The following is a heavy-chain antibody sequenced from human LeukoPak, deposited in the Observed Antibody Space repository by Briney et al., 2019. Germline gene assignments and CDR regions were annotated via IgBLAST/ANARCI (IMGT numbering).Heavy chain of an antibody. CDR1: GFTFSSYS. J-gene: IGHJ4*02. V-gene: IGHV3-48*04. CDR2: ISSSSSTI. D-gene: IGHD6-13*01. CDR3: ARDPRIAAAGNGDY. Sequence: GGSLRLSCAASGFTFSSYSMNWVRQAPGKGLEWVSYISSSSSTIYYADSVKGRFTISRDNAKNSLYLQMNSLRAEDTAVYYCARDPRIAAAGNGDYWGQGTLVTVSS.